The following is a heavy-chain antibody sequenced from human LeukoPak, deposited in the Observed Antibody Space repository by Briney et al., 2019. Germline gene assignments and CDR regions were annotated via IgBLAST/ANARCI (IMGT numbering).Heavy chain of an antibody. CDR1: GFTVSTNH. D-gene: IGHD2-21*02. CDR3: ARDREVVTAKAQMDV. CDR2: IYNDANT. Sequence: GGSLRLSCAVSGFTVSTNHMSWVRQAPGKGLEWVSVIYNDANTYYTDSVEGRSTISRDNSKNTVFLQMNSLRAEDTAVYYCARDREVVTAKAQMDVWGKGTTATVSS. J-gene: IGHJ6*04. V-gene: IGHV3-53*01.